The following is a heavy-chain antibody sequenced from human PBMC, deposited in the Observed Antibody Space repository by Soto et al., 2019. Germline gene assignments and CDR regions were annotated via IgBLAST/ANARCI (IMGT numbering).Heavy chain of an antibody. CDR3: ARDLGTYYYGSGSYYWGGY. J-gene: IGHJ4*02. Sequence: GASVKVSCKASGYTFTSYGISWVRQAPGQGLEWMGWISAYNGNTNYAQKLQGRVTMTTDTSTSTAYMELRSLRSDDTAVYHCARDLGTYYYGSGSYYWGGYWGQGTLVTVSS. V-gene: IGHV1-18*04. CDR1: GYTFTSYG. CDR2: ISAYNGNT. D-gene: IGHD3-10*01.